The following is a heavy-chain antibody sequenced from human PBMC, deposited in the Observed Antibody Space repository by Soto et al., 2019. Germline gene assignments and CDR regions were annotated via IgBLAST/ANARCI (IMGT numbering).Heavy chain of an antibody. J-gene: IGHJ6*02. CDR1: GFTFSSCA. V-gene: IGHV3-23*01. D-gene: IGHD1-26*01. CDR3: GKGRSCYHYYGVDV. CDR2: IIDSGGST. Sequence: EVPLLESGGALVQPGGSLRLACAASGFTFSSCAMGWVRQAPGQGLGWVSDIIDSGGSTYYADGVKGRFTSSRDNSKSALYLQMNSLRAEDRAVYYCGKGRSCYHYYGVDVWGQGTTVTVSS.